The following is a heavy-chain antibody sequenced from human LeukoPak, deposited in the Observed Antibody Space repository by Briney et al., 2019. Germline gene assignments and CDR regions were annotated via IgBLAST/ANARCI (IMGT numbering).Heavy chain of an antibody. CDR3: ARVYDSSGYPFKKYYYYYYMDV. V-gene: IGHV3-74*01. CDR2: INSDGSST. D-gene: IGHD3-22*01. J-gene: IGHJ6*03. CDR1: GFTFSSYW. Sequence: GGSLRLSCAASGFTFSSYWMHWVRQAPGKGLVWVSRINSDGSSTSYADSVKGRFTISRDNAKNTLYLQMNSLRAEDTAVYYCARVYDSSGYPFKKYYYYYYMDVWGKGTTVIISS.